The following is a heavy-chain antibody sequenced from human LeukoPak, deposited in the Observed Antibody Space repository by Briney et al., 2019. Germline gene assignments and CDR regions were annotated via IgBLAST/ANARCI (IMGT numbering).Heavy chain of an antibody. Sequence: SETLSLTCAVSGYSISSGYYWGWIRQPPGKGLEWVGSIYHSGSTYYNPSLKSRVTISVDTSKNQFSLKLSSVTAADTAVYYCARQAAYEGFDIWGQGTMVTVSS. CDR1: GYSISSGYY. D-gene: IGHD2-15*01. CDR2: IYHSGST. J-gene: IGHJ3*02. CDR3: ARQAAYEGFDI. V-gene: IGHV4-38-2*01.